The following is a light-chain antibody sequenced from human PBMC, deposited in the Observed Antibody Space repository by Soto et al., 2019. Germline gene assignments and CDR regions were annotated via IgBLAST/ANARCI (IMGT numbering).Light chain of an antibody. CDR2: DVT. V-gene: IGLV2-11*01. Sequence: QSALTQPRSVSGSPGQSVTISCTGTSSDIGAYDYVSWYQHHPGKAPKLIIYDVTKRPSGVPDRFSGSESGNTASLTISGLQAEDEADYYCCSYAGSYTWVFGGGTKLTVL. CDR3: CSYAGSYTWV. J-gene: IGLJ3*02. CDR1: SSDIGAYDY.